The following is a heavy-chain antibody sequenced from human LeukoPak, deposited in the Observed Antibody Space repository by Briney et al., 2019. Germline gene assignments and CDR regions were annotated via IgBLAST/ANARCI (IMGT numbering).Heavy chain of an antibody. D-gene: IGHD4-17*01. CDR3: ARDPTTVTTIFDS. CDR2: IYPGESIYASENT. CDR1: GVSISAYY. J-gene: IGHJ4*02. V-gene: IGHV4-4*07. Sequence: SETLSLTCSVSGVSISAYYWSWIRQPAGKGLEWIGRIYPGESIYASENTNYNPSLKSRVSMPGDTSKNQVSLKLRSVTAADTAVYYCARDPTTVTTIFDSWGQGTLVTVSS.